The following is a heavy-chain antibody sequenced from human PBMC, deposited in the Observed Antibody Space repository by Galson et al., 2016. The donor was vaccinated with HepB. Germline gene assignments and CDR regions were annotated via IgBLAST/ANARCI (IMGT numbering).Heavy chain of an antibody. Sequence: SLRLSCAASEFTVSDNYMSWVRQAPGKGLEWVSLISGDGVTYYADSVKGRFTISRDHSDNSLYLQMNSLRAEDRAVYYCARRRGNTNFDYWGQGTLVIASS. CDR1: EFTVSDNY. CDR2: ISGDGVT. CDR3: ARRRGNTNFDY. V-gene: IGHV3-53*01. D-gene: IGHD3-10*01. J-gene: IGHJ4*02.